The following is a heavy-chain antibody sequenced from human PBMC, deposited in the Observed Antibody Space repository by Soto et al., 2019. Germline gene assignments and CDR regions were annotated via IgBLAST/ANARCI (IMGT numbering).Heavy chain of an antibody. V-gene: IGHV4-34*01. Sequence: PSETLSLTCAVYGGSVNGYYWNWIRQPPGKGLEWIGEINHTGDTHYNPSLKSRVTMSVDTSKNQFSLRLSSVTAADTAIYYCATLITVFGLLIPPFDPWGQGTQVTVSS. CDR2: INHTGDT. CDR1: GGSVNGYY. J-gene: IGHJ5*02. D-gene: IGHD3-3*01. CDR3: ATLITVFGLLIPPFDP.